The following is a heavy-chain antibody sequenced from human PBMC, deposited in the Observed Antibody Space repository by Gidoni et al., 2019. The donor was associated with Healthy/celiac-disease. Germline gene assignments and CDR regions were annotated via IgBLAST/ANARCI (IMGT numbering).Heavy chain of an antibody. Sequence: QVQLVQSGAEVKKPGSSVKVSCKASGGTFSSYAISWVRQAPGQGLEWMGGIIPLCGTANYAQKFQGRVTITADESTSTAYMELSSLRSEDTAVYYCARPAYYDILTGYYTSPWFDPWGQGTLVTVSS. CDR1: GGTFSSYA. J-gene: IGHJ5*02. D-gene: IGHD3-9*01. CDR3: ARPAYYDILTGYYTSPWFDP. CDR2: IIPLCGTA. V-gene: IGHV1-69*01.